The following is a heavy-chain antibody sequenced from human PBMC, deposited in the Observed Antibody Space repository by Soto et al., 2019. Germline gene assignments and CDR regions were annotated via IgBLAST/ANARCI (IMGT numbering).Heavy chain of an antibody. CDR1: GGTFSSYA. V-gene: IGHV1-69*01. D-gene: IGHD6-19*01. CDR3: ARVGQWLVQGAFDI. Sequence: QVQLVQSGAEVKKPGSSVKVSCKASGGTFSSYAISWVRQAPGQGLEWMGGIIPIFGTANYAQKFQGIVTITADESTSTAYMELSSLRSEATAVYYCARVGQWLVQGAFDIWGQGTMVIFSS. CDR2: IIPIFGTA. J-gene: IGHJ3*02.